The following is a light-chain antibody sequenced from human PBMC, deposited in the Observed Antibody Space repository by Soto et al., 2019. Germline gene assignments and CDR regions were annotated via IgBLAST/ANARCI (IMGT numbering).Light chain of an antibody. CDR2: AAS. Sequence: AIRMTQYPSSLSASTGDRVTITCRASHGISSYLAWYQHKPGKAPKLVIYAASTLQSGFPSRFGASGSGKDSTLTIGCRKFEDLPTYSCHQYYSYPRTFGQGTKVDIK. V-gene: IGKV1-8*01. J-gene: IGKJ1*01. CDR1: HGISSY. CDR3: HQYYSYPRT.